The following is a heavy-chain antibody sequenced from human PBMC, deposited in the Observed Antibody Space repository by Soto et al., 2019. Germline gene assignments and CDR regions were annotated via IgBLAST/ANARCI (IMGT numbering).Heavy chain of an antibody. V-gene: IGHV3-30-3*01. D-gene: IGHD5-18*01. Sequence: GGSLRLSCAASGFTFSSYAMHWVRQAPGKGLEWVAVISYDGSNKYYADSVKGRFTISRDNSKNTLYLQMNSLRAEDTAVYYCARAEGIHIGYSYDTPHPYYYYGMDVWGQGTTVTVSS. J-gene: IGHJ6*02. CDR3: ARAEGIHIGYSYDTPHPYYYYGMDV. CDR2: ISYDGSNK. CDR1: GFTFSSYA.